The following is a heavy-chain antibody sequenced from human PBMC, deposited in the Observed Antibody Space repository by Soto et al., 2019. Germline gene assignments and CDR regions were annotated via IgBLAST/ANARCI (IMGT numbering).Heavy chain of an antibody. CDR1: GYNLTSYA. CDR3: ARAWAGYCSGGSCSPKYFQH. CDR2: INPGSGKA. D-gene: IGHD2-15*01. Sequence: ASVKVSCKASGYNLTSYALHWERQAPGQRVEWMGWINPGSGKAKYSHKFQGRVTITRDTSASPAYMELSSLRSEDTAVYYCARAWAGYCSGGSCSPKYFQHWGQGILVTVSS. V-gene: IGHV1-3*01. J-gene: IGHJ1*01.